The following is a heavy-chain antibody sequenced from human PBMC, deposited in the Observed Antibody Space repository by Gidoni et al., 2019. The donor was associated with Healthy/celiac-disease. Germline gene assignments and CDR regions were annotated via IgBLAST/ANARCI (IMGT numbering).Heavy chain of an antibody. J-gene: IGHJ4*02. D-gene: IGHD6-6*01. V-gene: IGHV3-23*01. CDR3: AKEPTVYSSSSTGYH. Sequence: EVQLLESGGGLVQPGGSLGPSCSASGFTFRSYAMRWVRQAPGRGLEWVSAISGSGGSTYYADSVEGRFTISRDNSKNTLYLQMNSLRAEDTAVYYCAKEPTVYSSSSTGYHWGQGTLVTVSS. CDR1: GFTFRSYA. CDR2: ISGSGGST.